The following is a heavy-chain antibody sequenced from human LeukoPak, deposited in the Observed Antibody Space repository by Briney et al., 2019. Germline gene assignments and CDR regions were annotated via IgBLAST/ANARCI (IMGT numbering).Heavy chain of an antibody. J-gene: IGHJ4*02. Sequence: GASVKVSCKASGYTFTSYFMQWVRQAPGQGLEWMGIINPSGGSTSYAQKFQGRVTMTRDTSTSTVYMELASLKSPEADRCDCAEGPEGSGCYFDYGGQGTLVTVSS. CDR1: GYTFTSYF. V-gene: IGHV1-46*01. CDR2: INPSGGST. CDR3: AEGPEGSGCYFDY. D-gene: IGHD6-19*01.